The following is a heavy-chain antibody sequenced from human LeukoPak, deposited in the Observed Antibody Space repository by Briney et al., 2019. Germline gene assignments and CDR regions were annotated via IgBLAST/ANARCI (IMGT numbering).Heavy chain of an antibody. CDR2: ISAYNGNT. V-gene: IGHV1-18*01. CDR3: AREYSSSWGIDY. CDR1: GYTFTSYG. J-gene: IGHJ4*02. D-gene: IGHD6-13*01. Sequence: ASVEVSCKASGYTFTSYGINWVRQAPGQGLEWMGWISAYNGNTNYAQELQGRVAMTTDTSTSMAYMELRSLRSDDTAVYYCAREYSSSWGIDYWGQGTLVTVSS.